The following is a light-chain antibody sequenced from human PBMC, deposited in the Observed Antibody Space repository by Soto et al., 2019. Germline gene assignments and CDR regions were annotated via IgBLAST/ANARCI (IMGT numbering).Light chain of an antibody. CDR3: CSYASSSTYWV. CDR1: SSDAGSYNF. V-gene: IGLV2-23*01. Sequence: QSALTQPASVSGSPGQSITISCTGTSSDAGSYNFVSWYQQHPGKAPKVMIYEDSKRPSGVSNRFSGSKSGNTASLTISGLQAEDEADYYCCSYASSSTYWVFGGGTTLTVL. J-gene: IGLJ3*02. CDR2: EDS.